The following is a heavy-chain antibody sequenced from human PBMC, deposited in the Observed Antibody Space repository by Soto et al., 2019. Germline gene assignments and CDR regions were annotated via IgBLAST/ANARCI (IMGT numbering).Heavy chain of an antibody. J-gene: IGHJ4*02. CDR1: GFTFSSYA. CDR3: AKSRVFIGAIVTLLDS. D-gene: IGHD3-16*02. V-gene: IGHV3-23*01. Sequence: EVQLLESGGGLVQPGGSLTLSCATSGFTFSSYAMVWVRQAAEKGLEWVASISNNGDTAYYADSVKARFTISRGNSENTRYLQMNGLRADDTALYFCAKSRVFIGAIVTLLDSWGQGTQVTVSS. CDR2: ISNNGDTA.